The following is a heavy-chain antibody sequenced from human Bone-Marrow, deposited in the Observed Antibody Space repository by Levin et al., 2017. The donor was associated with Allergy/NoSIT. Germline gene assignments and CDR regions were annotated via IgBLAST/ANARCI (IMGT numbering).Heavy chain of an antibody. Sequence: GASVKVSCKTSGYPFSGYYIQWVRQAPGQGLEWMGWVNPHNDDTNYAQKFQGRVAMTTDTSITTAYMELTRLTSDDTAVYYCARDGSIDTSYVLPDYWGQGTLVTVSS. D-gene: IGHD2/OR15-2a*01. CDR1: GYPFSGYY. CDR2: VNPHNDDT. V-gene: IGHV1-2*02. CDR3: ARDGSIDTSYVLPDY. J-gene: IGHJ4*02.